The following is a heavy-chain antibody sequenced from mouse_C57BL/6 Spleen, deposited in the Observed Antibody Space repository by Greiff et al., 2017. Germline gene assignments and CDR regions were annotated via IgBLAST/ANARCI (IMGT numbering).Heavy chain of an antibody. V-gene: IGHV5-9-1*02. J-gene: IGHJ2*01. CDR3: TRTLYYDYDIFDY. CDR1: GFTFSSYA. CDR2: ISSGGDYI. Sequence: EVQLQESGEGLVKPGGSLKLSCAASGFTFSSYAMSWVRQTPEKRLEWVAYISSGGDYIYYADTVKGRFTISRDNARNTLYLQMSSLKSEDTAMYYCTRTLYYDYDIFDYWGQGTTLTVSS. D-gene: IGHD2-4*01.